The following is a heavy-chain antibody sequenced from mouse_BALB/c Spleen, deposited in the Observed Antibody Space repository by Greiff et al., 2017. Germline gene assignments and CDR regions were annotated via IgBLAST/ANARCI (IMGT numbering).Heavy chain of an antibody. D-gene: IGHD1-3*01. V-gene: IGHV5-9-4*01. Sequence: EVQVVESGGGLVKPGGSLKLSCADSGFTFSSYAMSWVRQSPEKRLEWVAEISSGGSYTYYPDTVTGRFTISRDNAKNTLYLEMSSLRSEDTAMYYCARKEVDAMDYWGQGTSVTVSS. CDR3: ARKEVDAMDY. CDR1: GFTFSSYA. J-gene: IGHJ4*01. CDR2: ISSGGSYT.